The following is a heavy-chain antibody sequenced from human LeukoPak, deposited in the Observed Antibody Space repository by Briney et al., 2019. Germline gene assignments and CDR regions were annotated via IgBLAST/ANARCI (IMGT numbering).Heavy chain of an antibody. J-gene: IGHJ5*02. CDR1: GFTFSNAW. CDR2: IKRKTDGGTT. Sequence: GGSLRLSCAASGFTFSNAWMSWVRQAPGKGLEWVDRIKRKTDGGTTEYCTPVKGRFTISRDDSKNTVFLQMNSLKTEDTAVYYCTTGLSTWGQGTLVTVSS. V-gene: IGHV3-15*01. CDR3: TTGLST. D-gene: IGHD3-16*02.